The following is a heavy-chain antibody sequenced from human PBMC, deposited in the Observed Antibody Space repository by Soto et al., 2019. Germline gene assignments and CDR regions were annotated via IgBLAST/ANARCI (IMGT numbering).Heavy chain of an antibody. CDR1: GFTVSSNY. V-gene: IGHV3-53*01. J-gene: IGHJ3*02. D-gene: IGHD5-12*01. CDR3: ARDVDARADI. CDR2: IYSDANT. Sequence: PGGSLRLSCAASGFTVSSNYMSWVRQAPGKGLEWVSVIYSDANTYYADSVKGRFTISRDNSKNTVYLQMNSLRVEDTAVYYCARDVDARADIWGQGTMVTVSS.